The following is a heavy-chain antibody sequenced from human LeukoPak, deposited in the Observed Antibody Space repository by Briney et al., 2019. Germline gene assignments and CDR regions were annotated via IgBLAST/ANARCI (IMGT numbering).Heavy chain of an antibody. Sequence: SETLSLTCTVPGGSISSYYWSWIRQPPGKGLEWIGYIYYSGSTNYNPSLKSRVTISVDTSKNQFSLKLSSVTAADTAVYYCARGPYSYDSSGAFDIWGQGTMVTVSS. CDR1: GGSISSYY. V-gene: IGHV4-59*01. J-gene: IGHJ3*02. CDR2: IYYSGST. CDR3: ARGPYSYDSSGAFDI. D-gene: IGHD3-22*01.